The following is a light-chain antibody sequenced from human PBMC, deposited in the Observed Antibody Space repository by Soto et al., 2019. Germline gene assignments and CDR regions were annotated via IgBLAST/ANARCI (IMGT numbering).Light chain of an antibody. CDR1: RSNIGNNA. Sequence: QSVLTQTPSASGTPGQTVTISCSGSRSNIGNNAVSWYQQFPGTAPKLLIFNNNQRPSGVPDRFSGSKSDPSASLAISGLQSEDEADYYCATWDDTLNARGVFGGGTKLTVL. CDR3: ATWDDTLNARGV. J-gene: IGLJ3*02. CDR2: NNN. V-gene: IGLV1-44*01.